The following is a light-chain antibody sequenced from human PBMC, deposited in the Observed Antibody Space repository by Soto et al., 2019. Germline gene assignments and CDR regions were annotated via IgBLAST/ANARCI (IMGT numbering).Light chain of an antibody. CDR1: SSNIGAGDD. V-gene: IGLV1-40*01. CDR3: PSYDSRLRGYWV. Sequence: QPVLTQPPSVSGAPGQRVTISCTGSSSNIGAGDDVHWYQQLPGTAPKLLIYGDTNRPSGVPDRFSGSKSGTSASRAITGLQPEAEADYYCPSYDSRLRGYWVFRGGTKLTVL. CDR2: GDT. J-gene: IGLJ3*02.